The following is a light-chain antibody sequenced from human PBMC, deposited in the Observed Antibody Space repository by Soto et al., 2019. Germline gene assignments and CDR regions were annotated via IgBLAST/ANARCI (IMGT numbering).Light chain of an antibody. CDR2: EVS. J-gene: IGLJ1*01. CDR3: SSYTSSHYV. Sequence: QSVLTQPASVSGSPGQSITISCTVTSSDVGGYNYVSWYQQHPGKAPKLMIYEVSNRPSGVSNRFSGSKSGNTASLTISGLQAEDEADYYCSSYTSSHYVFGTGTKVTVL. V-gene: IGLV2-14*01. CDR1: SSDVGGYNY.